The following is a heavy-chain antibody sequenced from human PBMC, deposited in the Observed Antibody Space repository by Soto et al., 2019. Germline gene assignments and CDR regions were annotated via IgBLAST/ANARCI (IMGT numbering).Heavy chain of an antibody. CDR1: GYTFTSYG. CDR2: ISAYNGNT. D-gene: IGHD6-13*01. CDR3: AREEQQLTYYYYGMDV. V-gene: IGHV1-18*04. J-gene: IGHJ6*02. Sequence: VASVKVSCKASGYTFTSYGISWVRQAPGQGLEWMGWISAYNGNTNYAQKLQGRVTMTTDTSTSTAYMELRSLRSDDTAVYYCAREEQQLTYYYYGMDVWGQGTTVTVSS.